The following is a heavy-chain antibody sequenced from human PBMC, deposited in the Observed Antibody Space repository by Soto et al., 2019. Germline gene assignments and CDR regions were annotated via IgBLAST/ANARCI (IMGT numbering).Heavy chain of an antibody. V-gene: IGHV1-46*01. J-gene: IGHJ4*02. CDR1: GYTFTSYD. CDR3: ARAFPLKGIGY. CDR2: INPSGGST. Sequence: ASVKVSCKASGYTFTSYDINWVRQAPGQGLEWMGIINPSGGSTSYAQKFQGRVTMTRDTSTSTVYMELSSLRSEDTAVYYCARAFPLKGIGYWGQGTLVTVSS.